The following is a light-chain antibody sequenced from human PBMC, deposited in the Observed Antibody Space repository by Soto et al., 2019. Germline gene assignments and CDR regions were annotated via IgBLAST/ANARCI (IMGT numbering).Light chain of an antibody. CDR2: GAS. Sequence: EIVMTQSPATLSVSAGERATLSCRARQSVSSNLAWYQKQPGQAPRLLMFGASTRATGIPARFSGSGSGTEFTLTISSLQSEDFAVYYCQQYDMWPYTFGQGTNLEIK. V-gene: IGKV3-15*01. J-gene: IGKJ2*01. CDR1: QSVSSN. CDR3: QQYDMWPYT.